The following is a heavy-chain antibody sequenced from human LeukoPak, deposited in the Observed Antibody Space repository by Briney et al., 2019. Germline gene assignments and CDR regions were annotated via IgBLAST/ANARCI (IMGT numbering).Heavy chain of an antibody. V-gene: IGHV1-69*05. CDR2: IIPIFGTT. D-gene: IGHD5-24*01. Sequence: ASVKVSCKASGGTFSNYAISWVRQAPGQGLEWMGRIIPIFGTTNYAQKFQGRVTITTDESTSTAYMELSSLRSEDTAVYYCARTVWPREGYNYYYWGQGTLVTVSS. CDR1: GGTFSNYA. CDR3: ARTVWPREGYNYYY. J-gene: IGHJ4*02.